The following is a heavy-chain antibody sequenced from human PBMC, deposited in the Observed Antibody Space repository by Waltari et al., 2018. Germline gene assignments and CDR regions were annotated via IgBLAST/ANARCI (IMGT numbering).Heavy chain of an antibody. Sequence: EVQLVESGGGLVQPGGSLRLSCIASGFTFRDSWMTWIRQAPGMGLEWVASIHTDASVRKYVGSVEGRFTISRDNAKNSVFLQMSGLRIEDTAVYFCAKLQGHASSFDWWGRGTLVTVSS. CDR2: IHTDASVR. D-gene: IGHD6-6*01. V-gene: IGHV3-7*01. J-gene: IGHJ4*01. CDR3: AKLQGHASSFDW. CDR1: GFTFRDSW.